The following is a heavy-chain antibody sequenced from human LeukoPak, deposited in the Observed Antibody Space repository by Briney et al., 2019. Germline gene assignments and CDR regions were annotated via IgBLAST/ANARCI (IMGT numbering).Heavy chain of an antibody. J-gene: IGHJ3*02. CDR3: ARNYYDSSGYYYGDAFDI. V-gene: IGHV3-30-3*01. Sequence: GGSLRLSCAASGFTFSGSAMHWVRQAPGKGLEWVAVISYDGSNKYYADSVKGRFTISRDNSKNTLYLQMNSLRAEDTAVYYCARNYYDSSGYYYGDAFDIWGQGTMVTVSS. CDR1: GFTFSGSA. D-gene: IGHD3-22*01. CDR2: ISYDGSNK.